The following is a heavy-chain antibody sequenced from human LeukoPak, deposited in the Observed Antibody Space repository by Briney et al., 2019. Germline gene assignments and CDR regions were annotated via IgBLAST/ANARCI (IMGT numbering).Heavy chain of an antibody. CDR1: GFTFDDYA. V-gene: IGHV3-43*02. Sequence: AGSLRLSCAASGFTFDDYAMHWVRQAPGKGLEWVSLISGNGGRTYYADSVKGRFTVSRDNSKNSLYVQMNSLRTEDTALYYCAKDSCSSTSCYVEYWGQGTLVTVYS. CDR2: ISGNGGRT. D-gene: IGHD2-2*01. CDR3: AKDSCSSTSCYVEY. J-gene: IGHJ4*02.